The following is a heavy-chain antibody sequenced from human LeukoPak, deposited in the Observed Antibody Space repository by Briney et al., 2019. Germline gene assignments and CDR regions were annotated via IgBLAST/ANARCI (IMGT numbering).Heavy chain of an antibody. J-gene: IGHJ4*02. CDR3: ARGRGYCTGVSCDIDY. Sequence: GGSLRLSCAASGFTFNAYSMNWVRQAPGKGLEWVSNIISRGDTTHYAASVKGRFAISRDNAKNSVFLHLNSLRGDDTAVYYCARGRGYCTGVSCDIDYWGQGTLVTVSS. CDR2: IISRGDTT. V-gene: IGHV3-48*04. D-gene: IGHD2-8*02. CDR1: GFTFNAYS.